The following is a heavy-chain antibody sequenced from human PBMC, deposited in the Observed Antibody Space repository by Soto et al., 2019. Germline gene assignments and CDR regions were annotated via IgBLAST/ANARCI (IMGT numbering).Heavy chain of an antibody. CDR1: GYTFTDYY. V-gene: IGHV1-2*04. J-gene: IGHJ6*02. Sequence: QVQLVQSGAEVKKPGASVKVSCKAFGYTFTDYYIHWVRQAPGQGLAWMGWINPKTGDTKYAQKFHGWVTMTRDTSVSTAYMELRRLTSDDTAVYYCARPYYYGSESFFSPDVWVQGTTVTVSS. CDR3: ARPYYYGSESFFSPDV. CDR2: INPKTGDT. D-gene: IGHD3-10*01.